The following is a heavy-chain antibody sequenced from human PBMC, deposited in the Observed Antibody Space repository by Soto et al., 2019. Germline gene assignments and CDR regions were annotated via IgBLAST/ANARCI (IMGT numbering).Heavy chain of an antibody. D-gene: IGHD1-26*01. Sequence: PGGSLRLSCAASGFTFSSYGMHWVRQAPGKGLEWVAVISYDGSNKYYADSVKGRFTISRDNSKNTLYLQVNSLRAEDTAVYYCASIPPSAVGATTEVDYWGQGTLVTVSS. J-gene: IGHJ4*02. CDR2: ISYDGSNK. V-gene: IGHV3-30*03. CDR3: ASIPPSAVGATTEVDY. CDR1: GFTFSSYG.